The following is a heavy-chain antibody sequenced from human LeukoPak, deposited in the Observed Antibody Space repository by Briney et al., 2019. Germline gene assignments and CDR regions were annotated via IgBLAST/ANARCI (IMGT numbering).Heavy chain of an antibody. D-gene: IGHD3-16*01. CDR1: GFTFSDYY. V-gene: IGHV3-11*01. Sequence: PGGSLRLSCAASGFTFSDYYMSWLRQAPGKGLEGVSYISSSGSTIYYADSVKGRFTISRDNAKNSLYLQMNSLRAEDTAVYYCARDSLFATTSGGSDYWGQGTLVTVSS. J-gene: IGHJ4*02. CDR2: ISSSGSTI. CDR3: ARDSLFATTSGGSDY.